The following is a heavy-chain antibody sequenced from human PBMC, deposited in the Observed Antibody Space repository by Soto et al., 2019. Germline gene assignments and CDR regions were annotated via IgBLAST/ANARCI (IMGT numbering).Heavy chain of an antibody. D-gene: IGHD5-12*01. Sequence: QVQLVQSGAEVKRPGSSVKVSCEASGGTFSSLGFTWVRQAPGQGLEWMGGIIPISGRTTFAPKFLGRVTMTADESTRTTYMELTALTSDDTSIYYCATRGTQGRWLEFADYWCQGTLVTVPS. V-gene: IGHV1-69*01. CDR2: IIPISGRT. CDR3: ATRGTQGRWLEFADY. J-gene: IGHJ4*02. CDR1: GGTFSSLG.